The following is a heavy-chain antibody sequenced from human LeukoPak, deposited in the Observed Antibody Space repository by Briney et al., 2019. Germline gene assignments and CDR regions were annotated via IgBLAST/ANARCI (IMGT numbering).Heavy chain of an antibody. CDR1: GGSFSGYY. CDR2: INHSGST. Sequence: SETLSLTCAVYGGSFSGYYWSWIRQPPGKGLEWIGEINHSGSTNYNPSLKSRVTISVDTSKNQFSLKLSSVTAADTAVYYCARGVRSSIYSYGFVNYWGQGTLVTVSS. CDR3: ARGVRSSIYSYGFVNY. V-gene: IGHV4-34*01. D-gene: IGHD5-18*01. J-gene: IGHJ4*02.